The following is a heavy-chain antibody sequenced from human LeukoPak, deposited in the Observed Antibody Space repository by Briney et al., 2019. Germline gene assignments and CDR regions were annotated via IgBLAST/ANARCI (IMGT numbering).Heavy chain of an antibody. CDR3: ARDWGPWNDAPLEGI. Sequence: PSQTLSLTCTVSGGSISSGDYYWSWIRQPPGKGLEWIGYIYYSGSTYYNPSLKSRVTISVDTSKNQFSLKLSSVTAADTAVYYCARDWGPWNDAPLEGIWGQGTLVTVSS. CDR2: IYYSGST. D-gene: IGHD1-1*01. CDR1: GGSISSGDYY. J-gene: IGHJ4*02. V-gene: IGHV4-30-4*01.